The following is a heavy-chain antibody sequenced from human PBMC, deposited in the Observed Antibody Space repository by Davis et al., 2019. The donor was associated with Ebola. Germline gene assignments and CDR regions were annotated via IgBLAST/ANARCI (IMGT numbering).Heavy chain of an antibody. CDR1: GFTFGDYA. V-gene: IGHV3-43D*03. CDR2: IIWDGRST. D-gene: IGHD3-22*01. Sequence: GESLKISCAASGFTFGDYAMHWVRQAPGKGLEWVSLIIWDGRSTAYADSVRDRFSISRDNSKKFLYLQMNSLRAEDTALYYCAAYDSTFRNYWGQGTLVTVSS. CDR3: AAYDSTFRNY. J-gene: IGHJ4*02.